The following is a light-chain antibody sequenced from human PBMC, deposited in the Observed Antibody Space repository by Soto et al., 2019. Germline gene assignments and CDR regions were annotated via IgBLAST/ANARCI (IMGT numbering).Light chain of an antibody. CDR1: QSVSSHY. CDR3: QHFSNSPSIT. Sequence: EIVLTQPPGTLSLSPGEMATRSCRASQSVSSHYLAWYQQKPGQAPRLLIYAASSRATGIPVRFSGSGSGTDFTLTISRLEPEDFAVYYCQHFSNSPSITFGQGTRLEIK. J-gene: IGKJ5*01. V-gene: IGKV3-20*01. CDR2: AAS.